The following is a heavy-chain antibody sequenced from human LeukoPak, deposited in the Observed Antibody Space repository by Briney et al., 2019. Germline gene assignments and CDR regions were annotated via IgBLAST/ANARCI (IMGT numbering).Heavy chain of an antibody. CDR2: IIPILGIA. D-gene: IGHD2-2*01. CDR1: GYNFATFG. Sequence: AASVKVSCKASGYNFATFGVSWVRQAPGQGLEWMGRIIPILGIANYAQKFQGRVTITADKSTSTAYMELSSLRSEDTAVYYCARGRIGHVVPAAIAPEFWFDPWGQGTLVTVSS. V-gene: IGHV1-69*04. CDR3: ARGRIGHVVPAAIAPEFWFDP. J-gene: IGHJ5*02.